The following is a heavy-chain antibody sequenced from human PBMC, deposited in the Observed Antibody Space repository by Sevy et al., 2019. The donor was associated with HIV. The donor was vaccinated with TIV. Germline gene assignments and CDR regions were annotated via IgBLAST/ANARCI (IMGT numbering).Heavy chain of an antibody. V-gene: IGHV3-30*04. CDR3: ARDSQPRSYSYFDY. D-gene: IGHD2-21*01. CDR2: ISYDGSNK. J-gene: IGHJ4*02. Sequence: GGSLRLSCAASGFTFSSYAMRWVRQAPGKGLEWVAVISYDGSNKYYADSVKGRFTISRDNSENTLYLQMNSLRAEDTAVYYCARDSQPRSYSYFDYWGQGTLVTVSS. CDR1: GFTFSSYA.